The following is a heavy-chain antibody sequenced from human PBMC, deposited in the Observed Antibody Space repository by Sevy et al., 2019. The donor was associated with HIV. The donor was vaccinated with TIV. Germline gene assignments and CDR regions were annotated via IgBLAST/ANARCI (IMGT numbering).Heavy chain of an antibody. CDR3: AREGCTKPHDY. CDR2: LSFGCGEI. Sequence: AGSLRLSCAASGFTFSKYSMSWVRQPPGKGLEWVSTLSFGCGEIDYADSVKGRFTISRDNSKSSVYLQMNNLRPEDTAVYYCAREGCTKPHDYWGQGTLVTVSS. J-gene: IGHJ4*02. V-gene: IGHV3-23*01. D-gene: IGHD2-8*01. CDR1: GFTFSKYS.